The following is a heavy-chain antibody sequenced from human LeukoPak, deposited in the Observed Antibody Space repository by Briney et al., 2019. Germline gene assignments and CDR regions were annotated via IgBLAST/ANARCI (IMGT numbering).Heavy chain of an antibody. CDR3: ARVAVAGTWVDY. D-gene: IGHD6-19*01. Sequence: GGSLRLSCAASGFTFSSYAMSWVRQAPGKGLEWVSAISGSGGSTYYADSVKGRFTISRDNAKNSLYLQMNSLRAEDTAVYYCARVAVAGTWVDYWGQGTLVTVSS. CDR1: GFTFSSYA. V-gene: IGHV3-23*01. CDR2: ISGSGGST. J-gene: IGHJ4*02.